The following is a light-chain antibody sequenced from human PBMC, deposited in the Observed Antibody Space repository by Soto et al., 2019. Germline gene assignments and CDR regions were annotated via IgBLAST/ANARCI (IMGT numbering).Light chain of an antibody. CDR3: QSYDSSLSGSYV. J-gene: IGLJ1*01. CDR2: SNN. V-gene: IGLV1-40*01. Sequence: QFVLTQPPSVSGAPGQRVTISCTGSSSNIGAGYDVHWYQRLPGTAPKVLIYSNNNRPSGVPDRFSGSKSGTSAPLAITGLQAEDEADYYCQSYDSSLSGSYVFGTGTKVTVL. CDR1: SSNIGAGYD.